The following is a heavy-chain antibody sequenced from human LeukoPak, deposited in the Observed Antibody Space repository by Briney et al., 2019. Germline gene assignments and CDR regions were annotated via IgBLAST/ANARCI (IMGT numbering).Heavy chain of an antibody. J-gene: IGHJ4*02. D-gene: IGHD5-18*01. Sequence: GGSLRLSCAASGFTFSDHYMSWIRQAPGKGLEWVSYISSSGSTIYHADSVKGRFTISRDNAKNSLYLQMKSLRVEDTAVYYCARDGYSYGYGFDYWDQGTLVTVSS. CDR1: GFTFSDHY. CDR3: ARDGYSYGYGFDY. CDR2: ISSSGSTI. V-gene: IGHV3-11*01.